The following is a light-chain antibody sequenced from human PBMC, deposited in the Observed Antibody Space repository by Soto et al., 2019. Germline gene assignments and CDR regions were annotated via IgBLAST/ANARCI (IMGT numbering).Light chain of an antibody. CDR1: TSSIGAGYD. Sequence: QSVLTQPPSVSGAPGQRVIVSCTGSTSSIGAGYDVHWYQQLPGTSPKLLIFANSNRPSGVPDRFSASRSGSSASLTITGLQAEDEADYYCQSYDTSLSGSYVFGSGTKVTV. J-gene: IGLJ1*01. CDR3: QSYDTSLSGSYV. CDR2: ANS. V-gene: IGLV1-40*01.